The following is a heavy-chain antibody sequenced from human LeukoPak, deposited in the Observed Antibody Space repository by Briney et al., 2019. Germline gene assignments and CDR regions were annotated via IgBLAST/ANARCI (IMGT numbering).Heavy chain of an antibody. CDR2: IYYSGTT. CDR1: GGSISSGDCY. D-gene: IGHD2-15*01. CDR3: ARDLFSYTTLRYLDY. Sequence: SETLSLTCTVSGGSISSGDCYWSWIRQPPGKGLEWIGYIYYSGTTYYNPSLKSRVTISIDTSKNQFSLKLSSVTAADTAVYYCARDLFSYTTLRYLDYWGQGALVTVSS. J-gene: IGHJ4*02. V-gene: IGHV4-30-4*01.